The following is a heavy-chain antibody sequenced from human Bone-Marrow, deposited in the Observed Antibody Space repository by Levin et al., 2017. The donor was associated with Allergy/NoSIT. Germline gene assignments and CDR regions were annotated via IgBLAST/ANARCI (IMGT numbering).Heavy chain of an antibody. CDR2: INHSGST. Sequence: SETLSLTCAVYGGSFSGYYWSWIRQPPGKGLEWIGEINHSGSTNYNPSLKSRVTISVDTSKNQFSLKLSSVTAADTAVYYCARRAAAWLGGFDYWGQGTLVTVSS. CDR3: ARRAAAWLGGFDY. CDR1: GGSFSGYY. V-gene: IGHV4-34*01. J-gene: IGHJ4*02. D-gene: IGHD6-13*01.